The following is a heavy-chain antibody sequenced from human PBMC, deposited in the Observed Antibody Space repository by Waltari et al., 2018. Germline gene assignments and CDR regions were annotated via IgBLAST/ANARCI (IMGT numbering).Heavy chain of an antibody. V-gene: IGHV4-59*08. Sequence: QVQLQESGPGLVKPSETLSLPCTVSGGPITTLYWRWLRQPPGKGLEWIGYIFYTGSTKYNPSLQSRVTMSVDTSKNQFSLNLSSVTAADTAVYYCARRNQLGNWYFDLWGRGALVTVSS. D-gene: IGHD2-2*01. J-gene: IGHJ2*01. CDR2: IFYTGST. CDR3: ARRNQLGNWYFDL. CDR1: GGPITTLY.